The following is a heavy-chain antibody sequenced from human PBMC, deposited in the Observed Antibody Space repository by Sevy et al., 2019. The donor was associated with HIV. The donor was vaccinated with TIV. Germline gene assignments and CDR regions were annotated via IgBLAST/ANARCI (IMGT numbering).Heavy chain of an antibody. V-gene: IGHV3-30*18. CDR3: VKAPNDYDNSGWAGLEV. J-gene: IGHJ6*02. Sequence: GGSLRLSCAASGFTFNFYGMHWVRQAPGKGLEWVALISYDGNLKYYADSAKGRFTIYRANSKNTQYLQMNSLRPEDTAVYYCVKAPNDYDNSGWAGLEVWGQGTTVTVSS. CDR1: GFTFNFYG. D-gene: IGHD3-22*01. CDR2: ISYDGNLK.